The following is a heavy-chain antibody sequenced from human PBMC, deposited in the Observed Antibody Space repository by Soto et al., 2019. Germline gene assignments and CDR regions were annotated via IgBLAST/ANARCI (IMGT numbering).Heavy chain of an antibody. Sequence: SETLSLTCAVSIGSISSSNWWSWVRQPPGKGLEWIGEIYHSGSTNYNPSLKSRVTISVDKSKNQFSLKLSSVTAADTAVYYCARAYYDFWSGYLAPQNYYYYYMDVWGKGTTVTVSS. CDR2: IYHSGST. CDR3: ARAYYDFWSGYLAPQNYYYYYMDV. V-gene: IGHV4-4*02. J-gene: IGHJ6*03. D-gene: IGHD3-3*01. CDR1: IGSISSSNW.